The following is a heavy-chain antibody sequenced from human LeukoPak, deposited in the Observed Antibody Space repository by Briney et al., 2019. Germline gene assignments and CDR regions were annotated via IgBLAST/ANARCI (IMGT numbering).Heavy chain of an antibody. D-gene: IGHD4-17*01. CDR2: IYYSGST. J-gene: IGHJ4*02. CDR3: ARDPRNGDYEAGY. Sequence: SETLSLTCTVSGGSISSYYWSWLRQPPGKGLEGIGYIYYSGSTNYNPSLKSRVTISVDTSKNQFSLRLSSVTAADTAVYYCARDPRNGDYEAGYWGQGTLVTVSS. V-gene: IGHV4-59*12. CDR1: GGSISSYY.